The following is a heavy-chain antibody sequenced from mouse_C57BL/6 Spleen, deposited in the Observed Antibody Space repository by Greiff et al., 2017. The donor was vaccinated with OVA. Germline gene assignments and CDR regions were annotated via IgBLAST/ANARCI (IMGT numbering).Heavy chain of an antibody. CDR1: GYTFTSYT. D-gene: IGHD6-2*01. CDR3: ARYVGLHWYFDV. CDR2: INPSSGYT. Sequence: QVHVKQSGAELARPGASVKMSCKASGYTFTSYTMHWVKQRPGQGLEWIGYINPSSGYTKYNQKFKDKATLTADKSSSTAYMQLSSLTSEDSAVYYCARYVGLHWYFDVWGTGTTVTVSS. V-gene: IGHV1-4*01. J-gene: IGHJ1*03.